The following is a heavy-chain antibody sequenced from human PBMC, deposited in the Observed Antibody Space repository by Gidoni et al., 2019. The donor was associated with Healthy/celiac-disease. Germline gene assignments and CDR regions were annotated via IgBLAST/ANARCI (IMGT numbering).Heavy chain of an antibody. CDR3: AKTNSWEDAFDI. Sequence: EVQLLESGGGLVQPGGSLSLSCAASGFTFSSYAMSWVRQAPGKGLEWVSAISGSGGSTYYADSVKGRFTISRDNSKNTLYLQMNSLRAEDTAVYYCAKTNSWEDAFDIWGQGTMVTVSS. CDR2: ISGSGGST. D-gene: IGHD6-13*01. J-gene: IGHJ3*02. CDR1: GFTFSSYA. V-gene: IGHV3-23*01.